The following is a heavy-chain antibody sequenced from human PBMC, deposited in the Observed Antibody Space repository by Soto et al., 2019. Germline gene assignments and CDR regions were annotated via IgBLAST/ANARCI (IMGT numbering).Heavy chain of an antibody. D-gene: IGHD4-4*01. CDR3: ARDGTTLVPPGAFDI. J-gene: IGHJ3*02. CDR1: GYTFTSSG. V-gene: IGHV1-18*01. CDR2: INAFNVNT. Sequence: QVHLEQSGAEVKKPGASVKVSCKASGYTFTSSGISWVRQAPGQELEWMGWINAFNVNTNYAQKFQGRITVTTDSSTSTAYMELRSLRSDDTAVYYCARDGTTLVPPGAFDIWGQGTMVTVSS.